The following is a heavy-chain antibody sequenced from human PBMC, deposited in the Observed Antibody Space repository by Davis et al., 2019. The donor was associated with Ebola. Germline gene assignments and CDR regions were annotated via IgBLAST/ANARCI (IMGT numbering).Heavy chain of an antibody. Sequence: PGGSLRLSCAASGFTFSSYAMHWVRQAPGKGLEWVAVISYDGSNKYYADSVKGRFTISRDNSKNTLYLQMNSLRAEDTAVYYCARGLDYDSSGYYDFDYWGQGTLVTVSS. V-gene: IGHV3-30*04. J-gene: IGHJ4*02. CDR3: ARGLDYDSSGYYDFDY. CDR1: GFTFSSYA. CDR2: ISYDGSNK. D-gene: IGHD3-22*01.